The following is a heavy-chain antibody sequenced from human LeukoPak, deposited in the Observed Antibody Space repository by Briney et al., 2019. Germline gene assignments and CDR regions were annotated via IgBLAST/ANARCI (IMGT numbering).Heavy chain of an antibody. CDR2: ISSSGSTI. CDR3: ARHSSSWPYYFDY. V-gene: IGHV3-48*03. D-gene: IGHD6-13*01. CDR1: GFTFSSYE. J-gene: IGHJ4*02. Sequence: GGSLRLSCAASGFTFSSYEMNWVRQAPGKGLEWVSYISSSGSTIYYADSVKGRFTISRDNAKNSLYLQMNSLRAEDTAVYYCARHSSSWPYYFDYWGQGTLVTVSS.